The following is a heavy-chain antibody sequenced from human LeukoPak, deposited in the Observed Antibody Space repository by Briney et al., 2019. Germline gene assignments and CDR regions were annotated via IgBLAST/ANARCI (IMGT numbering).Heavy chain of an antibody. CDR2: ITTYNGNT. CDR3: ARLSPPIASFCSGGTCYSGGFDP. Sequence: GASVKVSCKASGYTFTVNHVHWVRQAPGQGLEWMGWITTYNGNTYYVQNFQGRVTMTADTSTSTAYMEVRSLRSDDTAVYYCARLSPPIASFCSGGTCYSGGFDPWGQGTLVTVSS. D-gene: IGHD2-15*01. CDR1: GYTFTVNH. V-gene: IGHV1-18*04. J-gene: IGHJ5*02.